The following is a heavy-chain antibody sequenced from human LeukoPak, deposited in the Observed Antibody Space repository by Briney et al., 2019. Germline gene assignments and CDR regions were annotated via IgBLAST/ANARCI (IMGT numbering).Heavy chain of an antibody. J-gene: IGHJ6*02. CDR2: ISAYNGNT. CDR3: ARGGQGFGVVINYYYYYGMDV. CDR1: GYTFTSYG. Sequence: ASVKVSCKASGYTFTSYGISWVRQAPGQGLEWMGWISAYNGNTNYAQKLQGRVTMTTDTSTSTAYMELRSLRSDDTAVYYCARGGQGFGVVINYYYYYGMDVRGQGTTVTVSS. D-gene: IGHD3-3*01. V-gene: IGHV1-18*01.